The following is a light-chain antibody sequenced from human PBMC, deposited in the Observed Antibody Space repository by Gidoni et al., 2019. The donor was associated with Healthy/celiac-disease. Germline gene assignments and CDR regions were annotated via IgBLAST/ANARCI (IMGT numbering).Light chain of an antibody. V-gene: IGLV1-40*01. J-gene: IGLJ2*01. Sequence: QSVLTPPPSVSGAPGPRVTISCTGSSSNLGAGYDVHWYQQLPGTAPKLLSYGNRHRRYGVPDRFSGSKSCTSASLAITGLQAEDEADYYCQSYDSSLTVVFGGGTKLTVL. CDR2: GNR. CDR3: QSYDSSLTVV. CDR1: SSNLGAGYD.